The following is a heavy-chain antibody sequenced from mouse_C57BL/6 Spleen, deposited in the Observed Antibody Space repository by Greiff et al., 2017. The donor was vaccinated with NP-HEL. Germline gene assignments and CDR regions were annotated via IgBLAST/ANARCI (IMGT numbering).Heavy chain of an antibody. V-gene: IGHV1-18*01. Sequence: EVQLQQSGPELVKPGASVKIPCKASGYTFTDYNMDWVKQSHGKSLEWIGDINPNNGGTIYNQKFKGKATLTVDKSSSTAYMELRSLTSEDTAVYYCARYGTYYSNPYYAMDYWGQGTSVTVSS. CDR2: INPNNGGT. CDR3: ARYGTYYSNPYYAMDY. J-gene: IGHJ4*01. D-gene: IGHD2-5*01. CDR1: GYTFTDYN.